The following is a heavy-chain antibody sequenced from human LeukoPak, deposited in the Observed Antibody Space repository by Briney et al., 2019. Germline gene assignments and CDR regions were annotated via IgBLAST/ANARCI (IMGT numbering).Heavy chain of an antibody. V-gene: IGHV5-51*01. CDR1: GYRSTIYW. CDR3: ARLGAGSSGYDIAFDY. Sequence: AESPNISCKGSGYRSTIYWIGGVRQMPGKGLEWMGIIYPGDSDTRYTPSFQGHVTISADKSISTAYLQWSSLKASDTAVYYCARLGAGSSGYDIAFDYWLGGTLVGDSS. J-gene: IGHJ4*02. CDR2: IYPGDSDT. D-gene: IGHD3-22*01.